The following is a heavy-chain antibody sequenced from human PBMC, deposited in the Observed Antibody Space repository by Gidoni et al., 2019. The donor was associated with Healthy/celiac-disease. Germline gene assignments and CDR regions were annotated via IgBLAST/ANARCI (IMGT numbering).Heavy chain of an antibody. CDR3: AKGGFGLKGVGLGPPRFDP. CDR2: ISYDGSNK. Sequence: QVQLVESGGGVVQPGRSLRLSCAASGFTFSSYGMHWVRQAPGKGLEWVAVISYDGSNKYYADSVKGRFTISRDNSKNTLYLQMNSLRAEDTAVYYCAKGGFGLKGVGLGPPRFDPWGQGTLVTVSS. V-gene: IGHV3-30*18. D-gene: IGHD3-16*01. CDR1: GFTFSSYG. J-gene: IGHJ5*02.